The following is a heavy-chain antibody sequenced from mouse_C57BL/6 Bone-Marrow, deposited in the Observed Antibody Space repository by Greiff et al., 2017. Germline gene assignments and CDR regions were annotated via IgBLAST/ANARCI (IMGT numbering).Heavy chain of an antibody. V-gene: IGHV1-7*01. J-gene: IGHJ4*01. CDR1: GYTFTSYW. Sequence: QVQLQQSGAELAKPGASVKLSCKASGYTFTSYWMHWVKQRPGQGLEWIGYINPSSGYTKYNQKFKDKATWTADKSSSTAYMQLSSLTYEDSAVYYCARGGTPMDYWGQGTSVTVSS. D-gene: IGHD3-3*01. CDR2: INPSSGYT. CDR3: ARGGTPMDY.